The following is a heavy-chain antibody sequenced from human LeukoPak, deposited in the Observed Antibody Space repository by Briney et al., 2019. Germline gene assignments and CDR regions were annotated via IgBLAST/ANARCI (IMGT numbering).Heavy chain of an antibody. Sequence: ASVKVSCKASGYTFTSYGISWVRQAPGQGLEWMGWISAYNGNTNYAQKLQGRVTMNTDTSTSTAYMELRSLRSDDTAVYYCARDRRYSSSWNCFDYWGQGNLVTVSS. V-gene: IGHV1-18*01. CDR1: GYTFTSYG. CDR3: ARDRRYSSSWNCFDY. D-gene: IGHD6-13*01. J-gene: IGHJ4*02. CDR2: ISAYNGNT.